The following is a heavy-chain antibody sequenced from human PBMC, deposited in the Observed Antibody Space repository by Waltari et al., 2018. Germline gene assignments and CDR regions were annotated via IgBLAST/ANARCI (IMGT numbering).Heavy chain of an antibody. J-gene: IGHJ4*02. D-gene: IGHD3-22*01. CDR1: GFTVSSNY. CDR2: IYSGGST. V-gene: IGHV3-66*02. CDR3: AREHYDSSGYYFDY. Sequence: EVQLVESGGGLVQPGGSLRLSCAASGFTVSSNYMSWVRQAPGKGLEWVSVIYSGGSTYYADSVKGRFTISRDNSKNTLYLQMNSLRAEDTAVYYCAREHYDSSGYYFDYWGQGTLVTVSS.